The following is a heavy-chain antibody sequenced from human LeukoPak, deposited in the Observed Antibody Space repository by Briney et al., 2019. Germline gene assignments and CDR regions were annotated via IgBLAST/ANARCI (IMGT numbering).Heavy chain of an antibody. Sequence: SETLSLTCAVYGGSFSGYYWSWIRQPPGKGLEWIGEINHSGSTNYNPSLKSRVTISVDTSKNQFSLKLSSVTAAATAVYYCASVLGGTKEYYFDYWGQGTLVTVSS. J-gene: IGHJ4*02. V-gene: IGHV4-34*01. CDR1: GGSFSGYY. CDR3: ASVLGGTKEYYFDY. CDR2: INHSGST. D-gene: IGHD2-8*01.